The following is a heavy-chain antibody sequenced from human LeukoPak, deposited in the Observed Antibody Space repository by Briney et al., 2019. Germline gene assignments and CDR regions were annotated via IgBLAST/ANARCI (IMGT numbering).Heavy chain of an antibody. J-gene: IGHJ4*02. Sequence: ASVKVSCKASGYTFTSYGISWVRQAPGQGLEWMGWISAYNGNTNYAQKLQGRVTMTTDTSTSAAYMELRGLRSDDTAVYYCARDDEYDFWSGYDQTTIPVRFDYWGQGTLVTVSS. CDR1: GYTFTSYG. CDR2: ISAYNGNT. CDR3: ARDDEYDFWSGYDQTTIPVRFDY. V-gene: IGHV1-18*01. D-gene: IGHD3-3*01.